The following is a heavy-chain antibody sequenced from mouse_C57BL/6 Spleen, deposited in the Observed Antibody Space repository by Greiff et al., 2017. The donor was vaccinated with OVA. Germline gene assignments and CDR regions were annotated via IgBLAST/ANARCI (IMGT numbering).Heavy chain of an antibody. CDR2: IRNKANNHAT. J-gene: IGHJ1*03. CDR1: GFTFSDAW. D-gene: IGHD2-5*01. V-gene: IGHV6-6*01. CDR3: AYYSNYGYFDV. Sequence: EVQGVESGGGLVQPGGSMKLSCAASGFTFSDAWMDWVRQSPEKGLEWVAEIRNKANNHATYYAESVKGRFTISRDDSKSSVYLQMNSLRAEDTGIYYCAYYSNYGYFDVWGTGTTVTVSS.